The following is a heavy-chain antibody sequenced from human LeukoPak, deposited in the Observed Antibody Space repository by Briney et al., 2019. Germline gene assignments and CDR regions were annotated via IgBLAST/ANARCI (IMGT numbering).Heavy chain of an antibody. V-gene: IGHV4-38-2*02. D-gene: IGHD2-2*02. J-gene: IGHJ3*02. CDR2: IHHSGST. CDR1: GCSISSNYY. CDR3: ARGPSYLDAFDI. Sequence: SETLSLTCSVSGCSISSNYYWGWIRQPPGKGLEWIGSIHHSGSTHYNPSLKSRVTMSVDTSKNQFSLKLSSVTAADTAMYYCARGPSYLDAFDIWGQGTMVTVSS.